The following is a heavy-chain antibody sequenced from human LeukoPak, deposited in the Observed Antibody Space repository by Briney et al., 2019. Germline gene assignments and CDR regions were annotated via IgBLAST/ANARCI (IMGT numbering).Heavy chain of an antibody. CDR3: VKGGLRSGYSFED. CDR2: VSDTGDLR. CDR1: GFTFNTHA. V-gene: IGHV3-23*01. D-gene: IGHD3-9*01. Sequence: GGSLRLSCAASGFTFNTHAISWVRQAPGKGLEWVAAVSDTGDLRDSATSVKGRFAISRDNSKNTAFLQMYSLRAEDTALYYCVKGGLRSGYSFEDWGQGTLVSVSS. J-gene: IGHJ4*02.